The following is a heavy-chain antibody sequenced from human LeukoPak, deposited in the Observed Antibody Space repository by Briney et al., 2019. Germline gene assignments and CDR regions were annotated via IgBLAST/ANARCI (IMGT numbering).Heavy chain of an antibody. V-gene: IGHV1-69*06. Sequence: SVKVSCKASGGTFSSYAISWVRQAPGQGLERMGGIIPIFGTANYAQKFQGRVTITADKSTSTAYMELSSLRSEDTAVYYCARAPLDCSSTSCYDHYYYMDVWGKGTTVTVSS. CDR3: ARAPLDCSSTSCYDHYYYMDV. D-gene: IGHD2-2*01. CDR1: GGTFSSYA. J-gene: IGHJ6*03. CDR2: IIPIFGTA.